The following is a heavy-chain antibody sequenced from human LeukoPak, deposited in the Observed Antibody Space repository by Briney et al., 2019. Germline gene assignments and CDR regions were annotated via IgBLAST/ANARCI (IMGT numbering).Heavy chain of an antibody. CDR1: GYTFTGYY. CDR2: INPNSGDT. J-gene: IGHJ4*02. CDR3: ARSIPKEYGSGSYYSVDY. Sequence: GASVKVSCKASGYTFTGYYMHWVRQAPGQGLEWMGWINPNSGDTNYAQKFQGRVTMTRDTSISTAYMELSRLRSDDTAVYYCARSIPKEYGSGSYYSVDYWGQGTLVTVSS. D-gene: IGHD3-10*01. V-gene: IGHV1-2*02.